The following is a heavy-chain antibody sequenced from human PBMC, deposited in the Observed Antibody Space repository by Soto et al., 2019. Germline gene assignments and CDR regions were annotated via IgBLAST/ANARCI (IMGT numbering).Heavy chain of an antibody. V-gene: IGHV3-30*18. CDR1: GFTFSSYG. CDR3: LKSAETTYYGMYA. J-gene: IGHJ6*02. CDR2: ISYDGSNK. D-gene: IGHD4-17*01. Sequence: GGSLRLSCAASGFTFSSYGMHWVRQAPGKGLEWVAVISYDGSNKYYADSVKGRFTISRDNSKNTLYLQMNSLRAEDTAVYYFLKSAETTYYGMYAWGQGTTVTVSS.